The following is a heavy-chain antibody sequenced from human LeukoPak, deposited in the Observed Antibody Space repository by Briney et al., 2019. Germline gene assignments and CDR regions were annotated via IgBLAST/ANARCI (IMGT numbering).Heavy chain of an antibody. CDR1: GGSISSYY. CDR2: IYYSGST. V-gene: IGHV4-59*01. D-gene: IGHD6-6*01. Sequence: PSETQSLTCTVSGGSISSYYWSWIRQPPGKGLEWIGYIYYSGSTNYNPSLKSRVTISVDTSKNQFSLKLSSVTAADTAVYYCARSREEYSSSSLDYWGQGTLVTVSS. J-gene: IGHJ4*02. CDR3: ARSREEYSSSSLDY.